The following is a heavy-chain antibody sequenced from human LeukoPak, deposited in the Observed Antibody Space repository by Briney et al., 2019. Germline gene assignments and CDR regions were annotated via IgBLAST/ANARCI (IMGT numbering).Heavy chain of an antibody. CDR2: IYYSGST. CDR3: ASTYSSSWYYFDY. J-gene: IGHJ4*02. D-gene: IGHD6-13*01. V-gene: IGHV4-39*07. CDR1: GGSISSSSYY. Sequence: SETLSLTCTVSGGSISSSSYYWGWIRQPPGKGLEWIGSIYYSGSTYYNPSLKSRVTISVDTSKNQFSLKLSSVTAADTAVYYCASTYSSSWYYFDYWGQGTLVTVSS.